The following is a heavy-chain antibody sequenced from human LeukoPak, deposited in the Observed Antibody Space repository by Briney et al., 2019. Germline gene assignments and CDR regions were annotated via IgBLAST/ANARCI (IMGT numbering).Heavy chain of an antibody. V-gene: IGHV4-59*01. CDR1: GYTISNYY. CDR2: IYYSGST. Sequence: SETLYLTCTVSGYTISNYYLSWIRQPPGKGLEWMGDIYYSGSTNYNPSLKSRVTISVDTSKNPFSLKLSSVTAADTAVYYCARWTLQSRYNWFDPCGEGNLVTVSS. D-gene: IGHD3/OR15-3a*01. CDR3: ARWTLQSRYNWFDP. J-gene: IGHJ5*02.